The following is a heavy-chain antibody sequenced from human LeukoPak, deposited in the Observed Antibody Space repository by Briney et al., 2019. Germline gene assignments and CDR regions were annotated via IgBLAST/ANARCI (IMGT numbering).Heavy chain of an antibody. Sequence: ASVKVSCKASGYTLSNYDINWVRQATGQGLEWLGWINPKSGRTGYAQKFQDRITITRNTSISTAYMELSSLGSEDTAVYYCARDRSDDFWSGFCYWGQGTLVTVSS. CDR3: ARDRSDDFWSGFCY. D-gene: IGHD3-3*01. CDR2: INPKSGRT. CDR1: GYTLSNYD. V-gene: IGHV1-8*01. J-gene: IGHJ4*02.